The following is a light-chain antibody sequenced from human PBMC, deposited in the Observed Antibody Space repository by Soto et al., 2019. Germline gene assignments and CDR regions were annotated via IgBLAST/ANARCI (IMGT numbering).Light chain of an antibody. CDR2: DVS. J-gene: IGLJ2*01. CDR1: SSDIGAYNY. V-gene: IGLV2-14*03. Sequence: QYALTQPASVSGSPGQSITISCTGTSSDIGAYNYVSWYQQYPGKAPKLILYDVSYRPSGVSSRFSGSKSANTASLTVSGLQAEDEADYYCSSYATGSSLFIFGGGTKLNGL. CDR3: SSYATGSSLFI.